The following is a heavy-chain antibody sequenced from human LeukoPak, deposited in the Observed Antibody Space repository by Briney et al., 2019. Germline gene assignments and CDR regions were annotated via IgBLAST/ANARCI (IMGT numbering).Heavy chain of an antibody. V-gene: IGHV1-18*01. J-gene: IGHJ3*02. Sequence: ASVTVSCKASGYTFTSYGISWVRQAPGQGLEWMGWVSTRNVDAIYAQHLQGRVTMTTDAPTSTAYMELSSLRSEDTAVYYCARVGIAKYVDAFDIWGQGTMVTVSS. CDR2: VSTRNVDA. CDR3: ARVGIAKYVDAFDI. CDR1: GYTFTSYG. D-gene: IGHD6-13*01.